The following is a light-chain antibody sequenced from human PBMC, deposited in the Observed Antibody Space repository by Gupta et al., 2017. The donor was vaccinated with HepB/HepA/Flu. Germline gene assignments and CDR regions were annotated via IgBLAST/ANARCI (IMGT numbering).Light chain of an antibody. J-gene: IGLJ2*01. V-gene: IGLV3-1*01. CDR2: QGP. CDR1: KLGDKS. Sequence: SYALSQPPSVSVSPGQTGYISCSGDKLGDKSVCWYQQKPGQSPVLVIYQGPRRPSGIPDRYSGSTSVDTATLTISGTQAIDEEDYYCQAWYTSHVIFGGGTKLTVL. CDR3: QAWYTSHVI.